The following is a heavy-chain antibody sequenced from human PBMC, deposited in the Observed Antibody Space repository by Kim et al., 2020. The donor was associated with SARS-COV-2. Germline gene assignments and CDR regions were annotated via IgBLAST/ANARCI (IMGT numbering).Heavy chain of an antibody. V-gene: IGHV3-23*01. CDR3: AKDRLVTMIVVVDYGMDV. CDR1: GFTFSSYA. CDR2: ISGSGGST. D-gene: IGHD3-22*01. J-gene: IGHJ6*02. Sequence: GGSLRLSCAASGFTFSSYAMSWVRQAPGKGLEWVSAISGSGGSTYYADSVKGRFTISRDNSKNTLYLQMNSLRAEDTAVYYCAKDRLVTMIVVVDYGMDVWGQGTTVTVSS.